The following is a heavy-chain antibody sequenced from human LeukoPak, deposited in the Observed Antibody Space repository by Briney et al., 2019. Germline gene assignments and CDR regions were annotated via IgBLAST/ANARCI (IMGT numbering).Heavy chain of an antibody. D-gene: IGHD5-12*01. CDR2: IYYSGNS. Sequence: SETLSLTCTVSGGSISSYYWSWLRQPPGKGLEWIGYIYYSGNSNSNPSLKSRVTISVDTSKNQFFLKLNSVTAADTAVYYCARVYGSGYDFRGAFDIWGQGTMVTVSS. V-gene: IGHV4-59*01. CDR1: GGSISSYY. CDR3: ARVYGSGYDFRGAFDI. J-gene: IGHJ3*02.